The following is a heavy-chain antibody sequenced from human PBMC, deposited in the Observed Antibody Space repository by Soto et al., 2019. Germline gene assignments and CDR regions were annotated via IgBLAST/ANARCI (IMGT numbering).Heavy chain of an antibody. CDR3: ARGDGSGSFPFDY. J-gene: IGHJ4*02. CDR2: INHSGST. CDR1: GGSFSGYY. V-gene: IGHV4-34*01. Sequence: PSETLSLTCAVYGGSFSGYYWSWIRQPPGKGLEWIGEINHSGSTNYNPSLKSRVTISVDTSKNQFSLKLSSVTAADTAVYYCARGDGSGSFPFDYWGQGTLVTV. D-gene: IGHD3-10*01.